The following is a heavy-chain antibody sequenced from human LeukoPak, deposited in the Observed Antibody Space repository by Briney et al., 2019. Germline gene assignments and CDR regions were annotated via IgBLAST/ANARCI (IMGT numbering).Heavy chain of an antibody. CDR2: INWNGGST. J-gene: IGHJ3*02. D-gene: IGHD3-10*01. Sequence: GGSLRLSCAASGFPFDDYGMSWVRQAPGKGLEWVSGINWNGGSTGYADSVRGRFTISRDNAGSSVNLRMNSLRAEDTAVYYCAREPFSMARESTRNAFDIWGQGTMVTVSS. CDR1: GFPFDDYG. V-gene: IGHV3-20*04. CDR3: AREPFSMARESTRNAFDI.